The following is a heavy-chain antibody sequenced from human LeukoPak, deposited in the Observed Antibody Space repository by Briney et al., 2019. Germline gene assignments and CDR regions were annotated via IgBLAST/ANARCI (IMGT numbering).Heavy chain of an antibody. CDR2: IYYSGST. Sequence: SETLSLTCTVSGGSISSYYWSWIRQPPGKGLEWIGYIYYSGSTNYNPSLKGRVTISVDTSKNQFSLKLSSVTAADTAVYYCARDAPTYSSSWYFDLWGRGTLVTVSS. CDR1: GGSISSYY. J-gene: IGHJ2*01. CDR3: ARDAPTYSSSWYFDL. V-gene: IGHV4-59*01. D-gene: IGHD6-13*01.